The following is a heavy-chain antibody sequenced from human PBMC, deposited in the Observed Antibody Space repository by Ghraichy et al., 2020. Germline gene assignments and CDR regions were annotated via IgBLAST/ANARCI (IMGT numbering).Heavy chain of an antibody. CDR3: AREVYYYDSSGYLGY. J-gene: IGHJ4*02. V-gene: IGHV3-7*03. CDR2: IKQDGSEK. Sequence: LSLTCAASGFTFSSYWMSWVRQAPGKGLEWVANIKQDGSEKYYVDSVKGRFTISRDNAKNSLYLQMNSLRAEDTAVYYCAREVYYYDSSGYLGYWGQGTLVTVSS. D-gene: IGHD3-22*01. CDR1: GFTFSSYW.